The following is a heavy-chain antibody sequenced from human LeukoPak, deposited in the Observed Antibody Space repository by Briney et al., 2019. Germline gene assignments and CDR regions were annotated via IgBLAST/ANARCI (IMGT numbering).Heavy chain of an antibody. D-gene: IGHD2-2*01. CDR1: GYTFTSYA. CDR3: AALHPPVVPAAGNYYGMDV. Sequence: ASVKVSCKASGYTFTSYAMHWVRQAPGQRLEWMGWINAGNGNTKYSQKFQGRVTITRDMSTSTAYMELSSLRSEDTAVYYCAALHPPVVPAAGNYYGMDVWGQGTTVTVSS. J-gene: IGHJ6*02. CDR2: INAGNGNT. V-gene: IGHV1-3*01.